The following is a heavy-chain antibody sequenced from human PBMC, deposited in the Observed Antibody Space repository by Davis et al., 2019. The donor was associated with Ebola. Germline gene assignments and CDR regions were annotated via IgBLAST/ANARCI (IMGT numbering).Heavy chain of an antibody. J-gene: IGHJ6*03. CDR2: IDPSDSYT. Sequence: GESLKISCKGSGYSFTSYWISWVRQMPGKGLEWMGRIDPSDSYTNYSPSFQGHVTISADKSISTAYLQWSSLKASDTAMYYCAREEWYYYYMDVWGKGTTVTVSS. CDR3: AREEWYYYYMDV. CDR1: GYSFTSYW. D-gene: IGHD3-3*01. V-gene: IGHV5-10-1*01.